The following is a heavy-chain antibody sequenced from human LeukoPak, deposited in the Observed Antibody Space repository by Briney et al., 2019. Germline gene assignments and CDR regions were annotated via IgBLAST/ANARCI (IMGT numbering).Heavy chain of an antibody. CDR2: IYYTGTT. CDR1: GGSISNTNYY. Sequence: KPSETLSLTCTGSGGSISNTNYYWAWIRQPPGRGLEWIGSIYYTGTTFDNPSLKSRDTLSVDTSKNQFSLRLTSVTAADTAFYYCAREEYSSDWYGHDSWGQGTLVTVSS. V-gene: IGHV4-39*07. CDR3: AREEYSSDWYGHDS. J-gene: IGHJ4*02. D-gene: IGHD6-13*01.